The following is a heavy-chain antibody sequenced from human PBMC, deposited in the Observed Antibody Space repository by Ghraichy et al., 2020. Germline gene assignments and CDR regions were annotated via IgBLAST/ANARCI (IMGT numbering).Heavy chain of an antibody. J-gene: IGHJ4*02. CDR1: GFTFSSYG. V-gene: IGHV3-30*18. CDR3: AKDLGGDY. CDR2: ISYDGSNK. Sequence: GGSLRLSCAASGFTFSSYGMHWVRQAPGKGLEWVAVISYDGSNKYYADSVKGRFTISRDNSKNTLYLQMNSLRAEDTAVYYCAKDLGGDYWGQGTLVTVSS.